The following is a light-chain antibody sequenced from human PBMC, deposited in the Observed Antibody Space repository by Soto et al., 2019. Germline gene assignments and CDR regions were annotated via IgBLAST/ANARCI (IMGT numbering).Light chain of an antibody. CDR1: QSVSSY. Sequence: EIVSTQSPATLSLSPGERAALSCRARQSVSSYLAWYQQKPGQAPRLLIYDASNRATGIPARFSGSGSRTDFTLTISSLEPEDSAVYYCQQRFNSWTFGQGTKVEVK. J-gene: IGKJ1*01. CDR3: QQRFNSWT. CDR2: DAS. V-gene: IGKV3-11*01.